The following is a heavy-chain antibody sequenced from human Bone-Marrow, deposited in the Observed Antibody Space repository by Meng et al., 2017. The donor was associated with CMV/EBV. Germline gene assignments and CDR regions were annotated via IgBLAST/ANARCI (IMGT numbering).Heavy chain of an antibody. CDR1: GGTFSSYT. J-gene: IGHJ3*02. D-gene: IGHD5-24*01. CDR3: ARSRWSPRGCDFDI. CDR2: IIPILGIA. Sequence: SVKVFCKASGGTFSSYTISWVRQAPGQGLEWMGRIIPILGIANYAQKFQDRVTITADKSTSTAYMELSSLRSEDTAVYYCARSRWSPRGCDFDIWGQGTIVTVSS. V-gene: IGHV1-69*02.